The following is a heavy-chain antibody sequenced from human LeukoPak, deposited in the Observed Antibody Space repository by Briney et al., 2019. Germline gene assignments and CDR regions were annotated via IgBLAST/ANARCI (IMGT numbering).Heavy chain of an antibody. CDR3: AREGGYDSSGYYGDY. J-gene: IGHJ4*02. CDR2: INPNSGGT. V-gene: IGHV1-2*02. Sequence: ASLKVSCKASGYTFTGYYMHWVRQAPGQGLEWMGWINPNSGGTNYAQKFQGRVTMTRDTSNSTAYMELSRLRSDDTAVYYCAREGGYDSSGYYGDYWGQGTLVTVSS. D-gene: IGHD3-22*01. CDR1: GYTFTGYY.